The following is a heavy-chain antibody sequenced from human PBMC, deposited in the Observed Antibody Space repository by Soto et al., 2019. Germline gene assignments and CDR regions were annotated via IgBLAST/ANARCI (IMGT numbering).Heavy chain of an antibody. CDR3: ARQISELGTTIFSVGFDP. V-gene: IGHV5-10-1*01. CDR2: IDPSDSYT. D-gene: IGHD3-9*01. Sequence: PGESLKISCKGSGYSFTTYWISWVRQMPGKGLEWMGRIDPSDSYTNYSPSLQGHVTISVDKSISTAYLQWSSLKASDTAMYYCARQISELGTTIFSVGFDPWGQGTLVTVSS. CDR1: GYSFTTYW. J-gene: IGHJ5*02.